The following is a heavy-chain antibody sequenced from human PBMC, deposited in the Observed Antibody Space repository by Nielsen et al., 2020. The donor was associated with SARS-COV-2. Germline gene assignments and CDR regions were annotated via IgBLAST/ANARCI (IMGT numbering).Heavy chain of an antibody. D-gene: IGHD3-16*02. J-gene: IGHJ4*02. CDR3: TKDTGSYPSHFDY. Sequence: GSLKISCAASGFPFHDYSMHWVRQAPGKGLEWVSLISSHGGSTYYADSVKGRFTISRDNSKNSLYLQMNSLRTEDTALYYCTKDTGSYPSHFDYWGQGTLVTVSS. V-gene: IGHV3-43*01. CDR1: GFPFHDYS. CDR2: ISSHGGST.